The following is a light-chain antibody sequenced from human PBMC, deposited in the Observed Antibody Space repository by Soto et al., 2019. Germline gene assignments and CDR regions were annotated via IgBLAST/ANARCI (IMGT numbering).Light chain of an antibody. CDR2: DVS. CDR3: QQNIALPPT. V-gene: IGKV3D-20*02. Sequence: VLTQSPVNLSLSPGDRATLSCRASPSVINNYLAWYQQKPAQAPRLLIYDVSIMATGIPDRFSGSGSGTEFTLTISRLEPEDFAVYYCQQNIALPPTFGQGTKVEVK. J-gene: IGKJ1*01. CDR1: PSVINNY.